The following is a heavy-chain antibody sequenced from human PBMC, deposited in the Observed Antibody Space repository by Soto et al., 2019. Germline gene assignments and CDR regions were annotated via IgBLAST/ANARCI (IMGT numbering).Heavy chain of an antibody. CDR2: VYSTGST. J-gene: IGHJ5*02. CDR1: GGAITAYY. Sequence: SETLSLTCTVSGGAITAYYWSWIRQPVGEGLQWIGRVYSTGSTNYNPSLRSRVTMSVDTSQNQFFLRLSSVTAADTAVYYRARDEYYGRNNWFDHWGQGILVTVSS. CDR3: ARDEYYGRNNWFDH. V-gene: IGHV4-4*07. D-gene: IGHD2-21*01.